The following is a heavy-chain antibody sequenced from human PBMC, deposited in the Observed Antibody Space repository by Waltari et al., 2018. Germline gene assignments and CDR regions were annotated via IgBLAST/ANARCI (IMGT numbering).Heavy chain of an antibody. CDR2: ISHSGST. V-gene: IGHV4-34*01. CDR3: ARTWGYSPPLGWFDP. Sequence: QVQLHQWGAGLLKPSETLSLTCAVSGGPFTDYPWSWIRQSPDKGLEWIGEISHSGSTNYNPSLKSRVTMSVDTIKKQFSLKLTSVTAADTAVYFCARTWGYSPPLGWFDPWGRGTRVTVSS. J-gene: IGHJ5*02. D-gene: IGHD1-26*01. CDR1: GGPFTDYP.